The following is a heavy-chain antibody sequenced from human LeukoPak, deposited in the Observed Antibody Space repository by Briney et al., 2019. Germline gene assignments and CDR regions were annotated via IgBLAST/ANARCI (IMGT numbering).Heavy chain of an antibody. CDR1: GGSISSGGYS. D-gene: IGHD3-10*01. J-gene: IGHJ5*02. Sequence: KSSETLSLTCAVSGGSISSGGYSWSWIRQPPGKGLEWIGYIYHSGSTYYNPSLKSRVTISVDRSKTQFSLKLSSVTAADTAVYYCARGYYYGSGSYYNVGWFDPWGQGTLVTVSS. V-gene: IGHV4-30-2*01. CDR2: IYHSGST. CDR3: ARGYYYGSGSYYNVGWFDP.